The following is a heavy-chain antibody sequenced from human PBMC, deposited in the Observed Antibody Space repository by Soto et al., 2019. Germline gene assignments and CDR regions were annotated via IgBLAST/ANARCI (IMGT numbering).Heavy chain of an antibody. CDR1: GFTFSSYA. V-gene: IGHV3-23*01. CDR3: AKGPGIAVAEAEYFQH. D-gene: IGHD6-19*01. J-gene: IGHJ1*01. Sequence: GGSLRLSCAASGFTFSSYAMGWVRQAPGKGLEWVSTISGSGGSTYYADSVKGRFTISRDNSKNTLYLQMNSLGAEDTAVYYCAKGPGIAVAEAEYFQHWGQGTLVTVSS. CDR2: ISGSGGST.